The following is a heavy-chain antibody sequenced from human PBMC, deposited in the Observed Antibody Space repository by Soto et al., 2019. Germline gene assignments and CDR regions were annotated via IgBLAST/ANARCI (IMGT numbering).Heavy chain of an antibody. V-gene: IGHV4-61*01. CDR2: IYYSGST. CDR1: GGSVSSGSYY. J-gene: IGHJ4*02. Sequence: SETLSLTCTVSGGSVSSGSYYWSWIRQPPGKGLEWIGYIYYSGSTNYNPSLKSRVTISVDTSKNQFSLKLSSVTAADTAVYYCAREGGGNVAKYFDYWGQGTLVTVSS. D-gene: IGHD3-16*01. CDR3: AREGGGNVAKYFDY.